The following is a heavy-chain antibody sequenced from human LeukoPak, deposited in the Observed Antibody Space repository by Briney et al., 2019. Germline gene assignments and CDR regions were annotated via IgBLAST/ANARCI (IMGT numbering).Heavy chain of an antibody. CDR1: GFTFSNYW. J-gene: IGHJ4*02. V-gene: IGHV3-7*03. Sequence: GGSLRLSCAASGFTFSNYWMTWVRQAPGKGPEWVGNVKQDGSENYYGDSVKGRFTISRDNAKNSLYLQMNSLRAEDTAVYYCARVSGSYLHWGQGTLVTVSS. CDR2: VKQDGSEN. D-gene: IGHD1-26*01. CDR3: ARVSGSYLH.